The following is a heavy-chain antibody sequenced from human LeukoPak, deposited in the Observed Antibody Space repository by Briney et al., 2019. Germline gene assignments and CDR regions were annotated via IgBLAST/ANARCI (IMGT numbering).Heavy chain of an antibody. D-gene: IGHD1-26*01. CDR2: ITGSGGST. Sequence: QSGGSLRLSCAASGFTFSSYAMSWVRQAPGKGLEWVSTITGSGGSTYYADSVKGRFTISRDNSKNTLYLQMNSLRAEDTAVYYCAKEVSSGRYWYFDYWGQGTLVTVSS. V-gene: IGHV3-23*01. CDR3: AKEVSSGRYWYFDY. J-gene: IGHJ4*02. CDR1: GFTFSSYA.